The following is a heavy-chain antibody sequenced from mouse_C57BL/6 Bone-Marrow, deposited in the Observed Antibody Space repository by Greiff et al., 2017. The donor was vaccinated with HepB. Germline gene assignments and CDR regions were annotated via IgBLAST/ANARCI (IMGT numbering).Heavy chain of an antibody. J-gene: IGHJ4*01. CDR1: EYEFPSHD. CDR3: ARHPHYYGNYSFYAMDY. V-gene: IGHV5-2*01. D-gene: IGHD2-1*01. CDR2: INSDGGST. Sequence: VNVVESGGGLVQPGESLKLSCESNEYEFPSHDMSWVRKTPEKRLELVAAINSDGGSTYYPDTMERRFIISRDNTKKTLYLQMSSLRSEDTALYYCARHPHYYGNYSFYAMDYWGQGTSVTVSS.